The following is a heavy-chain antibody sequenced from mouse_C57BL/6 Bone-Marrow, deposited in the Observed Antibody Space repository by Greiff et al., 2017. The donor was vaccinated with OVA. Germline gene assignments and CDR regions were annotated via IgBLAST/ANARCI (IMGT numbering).Heavy chain of an antibody. CDR1: GFTFSDYY. CDR2: ISNGGGST. Sequence: DVKLVESGGGLVQPGGSLKLSCAASGFTFSDYYMYWVRQTPEKRLEWVAYISNGGGSTYYPDTVKGRFTISRDNAKNTLYLQMSRLKSEDTAMYYCARQGLRPYWGQGTLVTVSA. CDR3: ARQGLRPY. V-gene: IGHV5-12*01. J-gene: IGHJ3*01. D-gene: IGHD2-4*01.